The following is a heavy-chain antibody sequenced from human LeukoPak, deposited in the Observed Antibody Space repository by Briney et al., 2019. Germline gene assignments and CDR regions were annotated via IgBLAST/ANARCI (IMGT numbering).Heavy chain of an antibody. CDR3: ARLLLQSESSMVAPVGAFDI. D-gene: IGHD2-15*01. CDR1: GGSISSSSYY. CDR2: IYYSGST. Sequence: PSETLSLTCTVSGGSISSSSYYWGWIRQPPGKGLEWIGSIYYSGSTYYNPSLKSRVTISVDTSKNQFSLKLSSVTAAGTAVYYCARLLLQSESSMVAPVGAFDIWGQGTMVTASS. V-gene: IGHV4-39*01. J-gene: IGHJ3*02.